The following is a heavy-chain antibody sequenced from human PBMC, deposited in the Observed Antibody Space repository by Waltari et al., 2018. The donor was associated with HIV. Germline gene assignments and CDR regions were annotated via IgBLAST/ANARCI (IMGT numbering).Heavy chain of an antibody. V-gene: IGHV1-2*02. J-gene: IGHJ4*02. CDR3: ARDICNGGSCYSYYFDY. Sequence: QVQLVQSGAEVKKPGASVKISCKASGYTFTGYYMHWVRQAPGQGLEWMGWINPDKGGTKYEQKFQGRVTMTRDTSISTAYMELSRLRSDDTAGYYCARDICNGGSCYSYYFDYWGQGTLVTVSS. CDR1: GYTFTGYY. D-gene: IGHD2-15*01. CDR2: INPDKGGT.